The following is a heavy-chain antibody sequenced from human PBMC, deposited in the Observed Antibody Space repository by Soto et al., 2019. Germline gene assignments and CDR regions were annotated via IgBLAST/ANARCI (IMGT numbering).Heavy chain of an antibody. D-gene: IGHD3-16*01. CDR2: IIPVFGRV. J-gene: IGHJ6*02. Sequence: QVQLVLSGPEVKKTGTSVKVSCKASGGTFSSRAISWVRQAPGQGLEWMGGIIPVFGRVNYAEKFQDRVTITADESTGTVYMELSSLRSDDTALYYCANSRGGTFSGYHGMDIWGQGTTVSVSS. V-gene: IGHV1-69*01. CDR3: ANSRGGTFSGYHGMDI. CDR1: GGTFSSRA.